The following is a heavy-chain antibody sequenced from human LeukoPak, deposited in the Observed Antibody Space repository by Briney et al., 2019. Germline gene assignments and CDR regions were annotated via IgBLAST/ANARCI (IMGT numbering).Heavy chain of an antibody. J-gene: IGHJ3*02. V-gene: IGHV4-59*01. D-gene: IGHD2-15*01. CDR3: ARRVVVVTANDKSDAFDM. CDR2: IYYTGST. CDR1: GGSISTYY. Sequence: SETLSLTCTVSGGSISTYYWNWIRQPPGEGLEWIGYIYYTGSTKSNPSLKSRVTISLDTSKNQFSLNLSSVPAAETAVYYCARRVVVVTANDKSDAFDMWGQGTVVTVSS.